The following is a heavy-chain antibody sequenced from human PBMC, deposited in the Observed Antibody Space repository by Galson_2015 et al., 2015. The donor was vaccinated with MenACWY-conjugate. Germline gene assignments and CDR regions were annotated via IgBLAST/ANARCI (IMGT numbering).Heavy chain of an antibody. CDR1: EFTFSAYY. Sequence: SLRLSCAASEFTFSAYYMSWIRHTPGKGLEWVSYISSNNRDTNYAESVRGRFTISRDNAKNLLYLQMNSLRAEDTAVYYCARGGVTILGVVLYGMDVWGQGTTVTVSS. CDR3: ARGGVTILGVVLYGMDV. J-gene: IGHJ6*02. V-gene: IGHV3-11*06. CDR2: ISSNNRDT. D-gene: IGHD3-3*01.